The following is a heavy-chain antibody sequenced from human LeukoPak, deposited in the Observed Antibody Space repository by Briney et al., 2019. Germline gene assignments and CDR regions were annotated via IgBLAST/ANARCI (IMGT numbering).Heavy chain of an antibody. V-gene: IGHV4-39*01. CDR2: MSYSDST. CDR3: ARQFDF. J-gene: IGHJ4*02. CDR1: GDSISSSDSY. Sequence: PSETLSLTCTVSGDSISSSDSYWGWIRQPPGKGLEWFGTMSYSDSTYYNPPLKSRVTISVDTCKNQVSLTLNSMTAADTAVYYCARQFDFCGQGTLVTVSS.